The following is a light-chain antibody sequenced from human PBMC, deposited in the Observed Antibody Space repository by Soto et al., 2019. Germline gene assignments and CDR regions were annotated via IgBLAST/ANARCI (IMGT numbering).Light chain of an antibody. J-gene: IGKJ1*01. Sequence: EIVLTQSPATLSLSPGERATLSCRASQSVRSNLAWYQHKPGQAPRLLIYDVYNRATGIPGRFSGSGFGTDFTLTISNVEPEDFAVYYCQQRDNWPGTFGQGAKVEIK. V-gene: IGKV3-11*01. CDR3: QQRDNWPGT. CDR2: DVY. CDR1: QSVRSN.